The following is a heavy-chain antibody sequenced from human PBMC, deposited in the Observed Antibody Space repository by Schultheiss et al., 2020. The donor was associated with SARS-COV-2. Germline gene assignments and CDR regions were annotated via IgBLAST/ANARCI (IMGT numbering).Heavy chain of an antibody. V-gene: IGHV3-23*01. Sequence: GGSLRLSCAASGFTFSDNAMSWVRQAPGKGLEWVSGIGGGRGDRYYADSVRGRLTISRDNAKNTVYLQMNSLRAEDTAVYYCARAQVARGWLQLGPSDYWGQGTLVTVSS. D-gene: IGHD5-24*01. J-gene: IGHJ4*02. CDR2: IGGGRGDR. CDR1: GFTFSDNA. CDR3: ARAQVARGWLQLGPSDY.